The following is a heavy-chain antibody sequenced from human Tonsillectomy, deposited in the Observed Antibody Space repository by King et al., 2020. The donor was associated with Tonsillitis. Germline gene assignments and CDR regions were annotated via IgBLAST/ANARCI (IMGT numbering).Heavy chain of an antibody. CDR2: ISYDGSNK. V-gene: IGHV3-30*03. CDR1: GFTFSSYG. D-gene: IGHD3-22*01. J-gene: IGHJ4*02. Sequence: EQLVQSGGGVVQPGRSLRLSCAASGFTFSSYGMHWVRQAPGKGLEWVAVISYDGSNKYYADSVKGRFTISRDNSKNTLYLQMNSLRAEDTAVYYCARNWEVYYDSSGYGYWGQGTLVTVSS. CDR3: ARNWEVYYDSSGYGY.